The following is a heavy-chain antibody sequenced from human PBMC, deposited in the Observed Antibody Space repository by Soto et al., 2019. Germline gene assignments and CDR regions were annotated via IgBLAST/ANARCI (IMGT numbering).Heavy chain of an antibody. Sequence: GSLRLTWAASGFTFKESAMNWVRQAPGKGLEWVASISDTGASTWYAESVRGRLSISRDNSKNTLYLQMKSLRGEDTAVYYCAKGRGSGWAWYFDNWGQGTLVTVSS. CDR3: AKGRGSGWAWYFDN. J-gene: IGHJ4*02. CDR2: ISDTGAST. D-gene: IGHD6-25*01. V-gene: IGHV3-23*01. CDR1: GFTFKESA.